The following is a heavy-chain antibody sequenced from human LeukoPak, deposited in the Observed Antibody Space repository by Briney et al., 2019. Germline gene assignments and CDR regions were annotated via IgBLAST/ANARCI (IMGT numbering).Heavy chain of an antibody. J-gene: IGHJ4*02. D-gene: IGHD1-20*01. Sequence: SETLSLTCSVLGGSISGYYWSWIRQPPGKELEWIGYVYYSENTKYNPSLESRVTISPDTSKNQFSLRLNSVTTADTAVYFCTRRVAITGTPKAYFDYWGQGILVTVSS. CDR3: TRRVAITGTPKAYFDY. V-gene: IGHV4-59*08. CDR1: GGSISGYY. CDR2: VYYSENT.